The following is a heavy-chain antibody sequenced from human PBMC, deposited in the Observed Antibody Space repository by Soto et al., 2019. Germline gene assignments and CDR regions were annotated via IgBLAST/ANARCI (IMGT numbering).Heavy chain of an antibody. D-gene: IGHD1-26*01. CDR3: VRTGWTAAAADWEFDH. J-gene: IGHJ4*02. CDR2: FRGSDETT. Sequence: EVHLLESGGGLVQPGGSLRLSCAASGFTFSIYAMSWIRQAPGKGLEWVSGFRGSDETTYYADSVKGRFTISRDTSKDTLYLQMNSLRVEDTAIYYCVRTGWTAAAADWEFDHWGQRTLITVSS. CDR1: GFTFSIYA. V-gene: IGHV3-23*01.